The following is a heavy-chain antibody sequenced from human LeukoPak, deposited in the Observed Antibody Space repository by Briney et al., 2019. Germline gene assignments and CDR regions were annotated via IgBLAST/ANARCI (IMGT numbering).Heavy chain of an antibody. CDR3: ARVFFGDGYNYYDY. J-gene: IGHJ4*02. CDR2: IGTAGDT. V-gene: IGHV3-13*01. Sequence: PGGSLRLSCAASGFTFSSYDMHWVRQATGKGLKWVSAIGTAGDTYYPGSVKGRFTISRENAKNSLYLQMNSLRAGDTAVYYCARVFFGDGYNYYDYWGQGTLVTVSS. D-gene: IGHD5-24*01. CDR1: GFTFSSYD.